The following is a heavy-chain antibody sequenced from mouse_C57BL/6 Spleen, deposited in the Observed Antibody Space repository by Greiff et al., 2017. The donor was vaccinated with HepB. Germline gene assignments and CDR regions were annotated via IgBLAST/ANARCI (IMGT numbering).Heavy chain of an antibody. CDR1: GYSITSGYD. Sequence: DVQLQESGPGMVKPSQTLSLTCTVTGYSITSGYDWHWIRHFPGNKLEWMGYISYSGNTNNNPSHQSRSSSTHDTSKNHFFLKFNSVTTEETATYYCARWSIDYWGQGTTLTVSS. J-gene: IGHJ2*01. CDR3: ARWSIDY. CDR2: ISYSGNT. V-gene: IGHV3-1*01. D-gene: IGHD1-1*02.